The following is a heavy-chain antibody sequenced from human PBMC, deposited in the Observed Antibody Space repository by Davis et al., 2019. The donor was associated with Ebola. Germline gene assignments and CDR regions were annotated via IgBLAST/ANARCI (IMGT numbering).Heavy chain of an antibody. Sequence: GASLKISCAASGFSFSTYDMHWVRQVTGKTLEWVSAIGTAGDTYYPASVMGRFTISRENARNSLYLQMNSLRTEDTAVYYCVRPAFGSHYFDYWGQGILVTVSS. D-gene: IGHD2-2*01. CDR2: IGTAGDT. V-gene: IGHV3-13*01. CDR3: VRPAFGSHYFDY. J-gene: IGHJ4*02. CDR1: GFSFSTYD.